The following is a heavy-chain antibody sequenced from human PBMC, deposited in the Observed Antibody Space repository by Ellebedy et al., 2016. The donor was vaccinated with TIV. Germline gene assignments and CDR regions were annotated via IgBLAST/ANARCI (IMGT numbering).Heavy chain of an antibody. J-gene: IGHJ4*02. V-gene: IGHV3-48*01. D-gene: IGHD3-10*01. CDR2: IHGSSTII. CDR1: GFRFSAFS. CDR3: ATYKSREGEFDY. Sequence: GESLKISCAASGFRFSAFSMNWVRQAPGKGLEWLSYIHGSSTIIYYAESVKGRFTISRDNAKNSLYLQMNSLRAEDTAVYYCATYKSREGEFDYWGQGTLVTVSS.